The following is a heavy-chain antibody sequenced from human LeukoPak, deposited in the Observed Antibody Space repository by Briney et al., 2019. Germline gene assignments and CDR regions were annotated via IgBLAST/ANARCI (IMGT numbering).Heavy chain of an antibody. CDR3: ASCGYSSAWTLMDY. CDR1: GGSIGSSNFY. Sequence: SETLSLTCTVSGGSIGSSNFYWGWIRQPPGKGLEWIGSIYYRGSTYYNPALKSRVTISVDTSKNQFSLRLSSVTAADTAVYYCASCGYSSAWTLMDYWGQGTLVTVSS. V-gene: IGHV4-39*01. J-gene: IGHJ4*02. D-gene: IGHD5-18*01. CDR2: IYYRGST.